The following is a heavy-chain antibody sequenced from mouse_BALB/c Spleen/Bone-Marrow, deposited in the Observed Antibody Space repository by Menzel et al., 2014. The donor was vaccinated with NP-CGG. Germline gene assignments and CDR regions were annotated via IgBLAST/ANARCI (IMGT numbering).Heavy chain of an antibody. CDR3: ARCLTGTSALDF. CDR1: GYAFTNYL. CDR2: INPGSGGT. Sequence: VLLQESGAELVRPGTSVKVSCKASGYAFTNYLIEWVKQRPGQGLERIGVINPGSGGTNYNEKFRGKATLTADKSPSTAYMQLSSLTSDDSAVYFCARCLTGTSALDFWAQGPPVTVPS. D-gene: IGHD4-1*01. V-gene: IGHV1-54*01. J-gene: IGHJ4*01.